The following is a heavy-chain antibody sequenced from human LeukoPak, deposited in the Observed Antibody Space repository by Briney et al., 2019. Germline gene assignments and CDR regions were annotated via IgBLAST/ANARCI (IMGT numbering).Heavy chain of an antibody. J-gene: IGHJ4*02. CDR1: GFTFSSYW. D-gene: IGHD3-22*01. V-gene: IGHV3-7*01. CDR3: ARTLAARHTSGYIDY. CDR2: IKEDGSGK. Sequence: SGGSLRLSCAASGFTFSSYWMSWVRQAPGKGLEWVANIKEDGSGKYYVDSVKGRFTISRDNGKNSLYLQMNSLRAEDTAVYYCARTLAARHTSGYIDYWGQGTLVTVSS.